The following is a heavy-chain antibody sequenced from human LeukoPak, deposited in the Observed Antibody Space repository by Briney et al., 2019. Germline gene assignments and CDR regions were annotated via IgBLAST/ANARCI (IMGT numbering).Heavy chain of an antibody. CDR1: GFSFSTYG. Sequence: GGSLRLSCAASGFSFSTYGMHWVRQAPGKGLEWVSGISGSGDSTYYADSVKGRFTISRDNSKNTLYLQMNSLRAEDTAVYYCAKVRFGVTARYYFDYWGQGTLVTVSS. D-gene: IGHD3-10*01. V-gene: IGHV3-23*01. CDR2: ISGSGDST. J-gene: IGHJ4*02. CDR3: AKVRFGVTARYYFDY.